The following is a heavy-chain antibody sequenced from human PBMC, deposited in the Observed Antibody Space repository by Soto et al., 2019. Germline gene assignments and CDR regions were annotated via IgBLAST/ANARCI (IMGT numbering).Heavy chain of an antibody. CDR1: GDSIGSSTNY. CDR3: ARHEWLQLWLVTEY. Sequence: TSETLSLTCSVSGDSIGSSTNYWGWIRQPPGKGLEWIGTIDHSGNTYYNPTLKSRVAISVDMSKNQFSLRLNSVTAADTAVYYCARHEWLQLWLVTEYWGQGALVTVSS. J-gene: IGHJ4*02. V-gene: IGHV4-39*01. D-gene: IGHD5-18*01. CDR2: IDHSGNT.